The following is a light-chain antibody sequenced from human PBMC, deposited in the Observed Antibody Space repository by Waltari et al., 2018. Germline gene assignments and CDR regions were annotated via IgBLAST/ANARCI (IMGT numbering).Light chain of an antibody. J-gene: IGLJ1*01. CDR1: ELPKQY. Sequence: SYELTQPPSVSVSPGQTARIICSGDELPKQYGYWYQQKTGQAPVLVIYKDNNRPSGIPERFSGSSSGTTGTLTISGVQAEDEADYYCQSLDSSGTYVFGTGTRVTVL. CDR3: QSLDSSGTYV. CDR2: KDN. V-gene: IGLV3-25*03.